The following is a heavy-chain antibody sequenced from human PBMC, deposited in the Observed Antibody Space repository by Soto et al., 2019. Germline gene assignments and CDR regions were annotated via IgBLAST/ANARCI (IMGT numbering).Heavy chain of an antibody. J-gene: IGHJ5*02. V-gene: IGHV1-18*01. Sequence: GASVKVSCKASGYTFFTYDISWVRQAPGQGLEWMGWISTYSGDTKYAQKFQGRVTITTDTYTTTAYLELRSLRSDDTAVYYCARHHGPTTSENWFDPWGQGTLVTVSS. CDR3: ARHHGPTTSENWFDP. CDR2: ISTYSGDT. CDR1: GYTFFTYD. D-gene: IGHD5-12*01.